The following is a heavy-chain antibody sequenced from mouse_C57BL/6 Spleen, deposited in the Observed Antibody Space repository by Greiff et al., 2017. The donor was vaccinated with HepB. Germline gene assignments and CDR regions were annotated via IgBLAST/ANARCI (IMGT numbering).Heavy chain of an antibody. D-gene: IGHD2-10*01. CDR2: IDPSDSET. J-gene: IGHJ4*01. CDR3: ARGGLLWNYYAMDY. CDR1: GYTFTSYW. Sequence: QVQLKQPGAELVRPGSSVKLSCKASGYTFTSYWMHWVKQRPIQGLEWIGNIDPSDSETHYNQKFKDKATLTVDKSSSTAYMQLSSLTSEDSAVYYCARGGLLWNYYAMDYWGQGTSVTVSS. V-gene: IGHV1-52*01.